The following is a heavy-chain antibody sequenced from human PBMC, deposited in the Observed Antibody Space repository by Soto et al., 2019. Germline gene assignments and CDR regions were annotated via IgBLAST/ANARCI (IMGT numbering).Heavy chain of an antibody. CDR1: GGTFSSYA. D-gene: IGHD1-7*01. J-gene: IGHJ6*02. CDR3: ARDRVAGTTYYYGMDV. V-gene: IGHV1-69*13. CDR2: IIPIFGTA. Sequence: GASVKVSCKASGGTFSSYAISWVRQAPGQGLEWMGGIIPIFGTANYAQKFQGRVTITADESTSTAYMELSSLRSEDTAVYYCARDRVAGTTYYYGMDVWGQGTTVTVS.